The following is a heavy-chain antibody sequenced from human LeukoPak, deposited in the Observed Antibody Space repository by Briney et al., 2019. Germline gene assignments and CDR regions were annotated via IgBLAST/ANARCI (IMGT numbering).Heavy chain of an antibody. J-gene: IGHJ1*01. CDR1: GFXFSSHG. CDR2: ISYDGSTK. Sequence: GRSLRLSCVASGFXFSSHGMQWVRQAPGKGLEWLAVISYDGSTKYYADSVKGRFTISRDNSKNTLYLQMNSLRVEDTAVYYCAKAITIFGVVTLGTAEYFQHWGQGTLVTVSS. CDR3: AKAITIFGVVTLGTAEYFQH. D-gene: IGHD3-3*01. V-gene: IGHV3-30*18.